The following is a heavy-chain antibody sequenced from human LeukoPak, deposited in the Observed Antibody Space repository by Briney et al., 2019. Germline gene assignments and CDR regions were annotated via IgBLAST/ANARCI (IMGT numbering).Heavy chain of an antibody. D-gene: IGHD3-22*01. Sequence: ASVNVSCKASGYIFISYGISWVRQVPGQGLEWMGWISGKNGNTIYAQKFQGRVTMTTDTSTSTAYMELRSLRSDDTAVYYCARDPSGDVVVITGDAFDVWGQGTMVTVSS. CDR3: ARDPSGDVVVITGDAFDV. CDR2: ISGKNGNT. CDR1: GYIFISYG. J-gene: IGHJ3*01. V-gene: IGHV1-18*01.